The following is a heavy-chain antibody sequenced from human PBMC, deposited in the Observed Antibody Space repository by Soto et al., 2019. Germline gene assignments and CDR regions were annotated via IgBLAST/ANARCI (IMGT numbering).Heavy chain of an antibody. CDR3: ARQLGSGSCFDY. Sequence: SETLSLTCTVSGGSISNYYWSWIRLPPGKGPEWIGYIYESGSTNYNPSLKSRVIISEDKSNNHFSLKLTSVAAADTAVYYCARQLGSGSCFDYWGQGALVTVSS. J-gene: IGHJ4*02. CDR1: GGSISNYY. CDR2: IYESGST. V-gene: IGHV4-59*08. D-gene: IGHD3-10*01.